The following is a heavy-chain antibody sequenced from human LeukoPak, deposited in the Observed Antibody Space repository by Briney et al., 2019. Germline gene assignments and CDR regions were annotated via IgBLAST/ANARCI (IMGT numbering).Heavy chain of an antibody. CDR1: GFTFNDYY. V-gene: IGHV3-11*01. CDR3: ARESAISAYSGYDGWFDP. Sequence: GGSLRLSCAASGFTFNDYYMSWIRQAPGKGLECVSYISNSGSIIYYADSVKGRFTISRDNAKNSLYLQMNSLRAEDTAVYYCARESAISAYSGYDGWFDPWGQGTLVTVSS. D-gene: IGHD5-12*01. CDR2: ISNSGSII. J-gene: IGHJ5*02.